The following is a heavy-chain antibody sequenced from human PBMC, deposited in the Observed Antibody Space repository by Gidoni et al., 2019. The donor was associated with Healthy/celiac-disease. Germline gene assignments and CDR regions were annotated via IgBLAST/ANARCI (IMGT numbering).Heavy chain of an antibody. CDR3: AREYSSGWYPTLGWFDP. Sequence: QVQLQQSGPGLVKPSQTLPLTCAISGDSVSSNSAAWNWIRQSPSRGLEWLGRTYYRSKWYNDYAVSVKSRITINPDTSKNQFSLQLNSVTPEDTAVYYCAREYSSGWYPTLGWFDPWGQGTLVTVSS. CDR1: GDSVSSNSAA. V-gene: IGHV6-1*01. J-gene: IGHJ5*02. CDR2: TYYRSKWYN. D-gene: IGHD6-19*01.